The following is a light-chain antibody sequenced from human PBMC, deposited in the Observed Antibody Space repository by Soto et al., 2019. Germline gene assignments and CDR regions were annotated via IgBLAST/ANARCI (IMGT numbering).Light chain of an antibody. CDR2: EVS. V-gene: IGLV2-18*02. CDR3: SSYTSTGTYV. CDR1: SSDVGYYNR. J-gene: IGLJ1*01. Sequence: QSVLTQPPSVSGSPGQSVTISCTGTSSDVGYYNRVSWYQQPPGTAPKLLIYEVSNRPSGVSNRFSGSKSGSTASLTISGLQSEDEADYYCSSYTSTGTYVFGTGTKLTVL.